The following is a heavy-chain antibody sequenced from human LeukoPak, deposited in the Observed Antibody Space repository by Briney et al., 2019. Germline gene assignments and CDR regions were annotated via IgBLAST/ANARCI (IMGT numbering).Heavy chain of an antibody. V-gene: IGHV4-59*01. CDR2: IYYSGST. J-gene: IGHJ4*02. CDR1: GGSFSGYY. Sequence: SETLSLTCAVYGGSFSGYYWSWIRQPPGKGLEWIGYIYYSGSTNYNPSLKSRVTISVDTSKNQFSLKLSSVTAADTAVYYCAREAPYFDYWGQGTLVTVSS. CDR3: AREAPYFDY.